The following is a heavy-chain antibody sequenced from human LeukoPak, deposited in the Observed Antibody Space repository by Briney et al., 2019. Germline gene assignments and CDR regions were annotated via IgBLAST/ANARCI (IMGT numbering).Heavy chain of an antibody. CDR2: IWYDGSDK. J-gene: IGHJ1*01. CDR3: AKDLQQVTSEYFQH. V-gene: IGHV3-30*02. CDR1: GFTFSTYG. D-gene: IGHD6-13*01. Sequence: GGSLRLSCEASGFTFSTYGMHWVRQAPGKGLEWVAFIWYDGSDKNYADSVKGRFTISRDNSKNTLYLQMSSLRAEDTAVYYCAKDLQQVTSEYFQHWGQGTLVTVSS.